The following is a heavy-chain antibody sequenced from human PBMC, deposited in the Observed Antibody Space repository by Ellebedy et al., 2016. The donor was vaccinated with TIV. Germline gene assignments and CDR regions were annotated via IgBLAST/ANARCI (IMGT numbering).Heavy chain of an antibody. CDR1: GGSIATSSYY. J-gene: IGHJ5*02. V-gene: IGHV4-39*01. D-gene: IGHD3-22*01. CDR2: LYSTGFT. CDR3: SRAFSMSLTMMGDL. Sequence: ESLKISXTVSGGSIATSSYYWGWLRQPPGKGLEYIGSLYSTGFTYYNASLKSRVTISVDTSKNQFSLNLSSVTAADTAVYYCSRAFSMSLTMMGDLWGQGTLVTVSS.